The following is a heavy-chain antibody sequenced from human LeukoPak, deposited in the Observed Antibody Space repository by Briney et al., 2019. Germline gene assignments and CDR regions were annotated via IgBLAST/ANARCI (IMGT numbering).Heavy chain of an antibody. J-gene: IGHJ4*02. CDR3: ASLTYYYDSSGQRGRYYFDY. CDR2: IYYSGST. CDR1: GGSISSYY. Sequence: SETLSLTCTVSGGSISSYYWSWIRQPPGKGLEWIGYIYYSGSTIHNPSLKSRVTISIDTSKNQFSLKLSSVTAADTAVYYCASLTYYYDSSGQRGRYYFDYWGQGTLVTVPS. D-gene: IGHD3-22*01. V-gene: IGHV4-59*08.